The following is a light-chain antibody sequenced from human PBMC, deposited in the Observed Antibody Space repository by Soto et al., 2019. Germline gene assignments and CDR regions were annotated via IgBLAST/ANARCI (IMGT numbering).Light chain of an antibody. CDR2: WAS. CDR3: QQYYSTHALT. Sequence: DIVMTQSPDSLAVSLGERATINCKSSQSVLYSSNNKNYLAWYQQKPGQPPKLLIYWASTRESGVPDRFSGSGSGTDFTLTISSLQAEDVAVYYCQQYYSTHALTSGGGTKVEIK. V-gene: IGKV4-1*01. CDR1: QSVLYSSNNKNY. J-gene: IGKJ4*01.